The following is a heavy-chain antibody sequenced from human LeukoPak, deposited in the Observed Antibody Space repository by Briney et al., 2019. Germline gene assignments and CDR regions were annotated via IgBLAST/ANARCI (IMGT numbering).Heavy chain of an antibody. CDR3: ARHNPLWGY. V-gene: IGHV3-30*03. CDR1: GFTFSSYG. Sequence: PGGSLRLSCTASGFTFSSYGIHWVRQAPGEGLEWVAVISYDGSSKYYADSVKGRFTISRDNSKNTLHLQMNSLRAEDTALYYCARHNPLWGYWGQGTLVTVSS. D-gene: IGHD1-14*01. J-gene: IGHJ4*02. CDR2: ISYDGSSK.